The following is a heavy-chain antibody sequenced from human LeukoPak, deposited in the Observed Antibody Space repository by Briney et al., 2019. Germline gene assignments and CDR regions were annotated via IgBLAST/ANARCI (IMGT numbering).Heavy chain of an antibody. CDR2: ISEDGGDT. D-gene: IGHD1-14*01. V-gene: IGHV3-43*02. CDR1: GFPFDDYA. Sequence: QPGGSLRLSCAASGFPFDDYAMHWVRQTPGKGLECVSLISEDGGDTWYADSVKGRFTISRDDSKNSLYLQMNSLRAEDTAFYYCAKDKTRGPGDYWGQGTLVTVSS. J-gene: IGHJ4*02. CDR3: AKDKTRGPGDY.